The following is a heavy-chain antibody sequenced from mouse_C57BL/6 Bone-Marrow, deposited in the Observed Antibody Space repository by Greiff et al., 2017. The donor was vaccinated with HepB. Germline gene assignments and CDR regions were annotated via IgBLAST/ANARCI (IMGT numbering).Heavy chain of an antibody. Sequence: EVQGVESGGGLVKPGGSLKLSCAASGFTFSSYAMSWVRQTPEKRLEWVATISDGGSYTYYPDNVKGRFTISRDNAKNNLYLQMSHLKSEDTAMYYCAREYYGGDYWGQDTTLTVSS. CDR3: AREYYGGDY. CDR1: GFTFSSYA. CDR2: ISDGGSYT. D-gene: IGHD1-1*01. V-gene: IGHV5-4*01. J-gene: IGHJ2*01.